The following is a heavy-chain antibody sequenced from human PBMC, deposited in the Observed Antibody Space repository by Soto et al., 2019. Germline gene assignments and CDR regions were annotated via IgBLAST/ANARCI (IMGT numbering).Heavy chain of an antibody. CDR3: AKDAEYCSGGSGYKPVGHPFYYFDY. J-gene: IGHJ4*02. D-gene: IGHD2-15*01. CDR1: GFTFSSYA. CDR2: ISGSGGST. V-gene: IGHV3-23*01. Sequence: GGSLRLSCAASGFTFSSYAMSWVRQAPGKGLEWVSAISGSGGSTYYADSVKGRFTISRDNSKNTLYLQMNSLRAEDTAVYYSAKDAEYCSGGSGYKPVGHPFYYFDYWGQGTLVTVSS.